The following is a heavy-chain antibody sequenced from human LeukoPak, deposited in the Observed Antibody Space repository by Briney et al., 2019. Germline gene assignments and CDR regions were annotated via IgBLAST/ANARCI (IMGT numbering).Heavy chain of an antibody. CDR3: ARLSDSSTYGAFDI. CDR1: GFTVSSNY. Sequence: PGGSLRLSCAASGFTVSSNYMGWLRQAPGKGLEWVSVLYSGGSTYYPDSVKGRFTISRDNSQNTLYPQMDSLRPEDTAVYYCARLSDSSTYGAFDIWGQGTMVTVSS. CDR2: LYSGGST. D-gene: IGHD3-22*01. V-gene: IGHV3-66*02. J-gene: IGHJ3*02.